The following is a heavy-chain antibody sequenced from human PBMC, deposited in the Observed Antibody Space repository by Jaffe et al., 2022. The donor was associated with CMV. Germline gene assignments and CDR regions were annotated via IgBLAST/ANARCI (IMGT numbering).Heavy chain of an antibody. CDR1: GFTFSSYA. D-gene: IGHD3-3*01. CDR3: ARPRAQYYDFWSGYSSYFDY. CDR2: ISGSGGST. J-gene: IGHJ4*02. Sequence: EVQLLESGGGLVQPGGSLRLSCAASGFTFSSYAMSWVRQAPGKGLEWVSAISGSGGSTYYADSVKGRFTISRDNSKNTLYLQMNSLRAEDTAVYYCARPRAQYYDFWSGYSSYFDYWGQGTLVTVSS. V-gene: IGHV3-23*01.